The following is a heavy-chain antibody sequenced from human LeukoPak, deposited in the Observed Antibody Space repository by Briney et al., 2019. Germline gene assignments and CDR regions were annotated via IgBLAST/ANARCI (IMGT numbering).Heavy chain of an antibody. CDR3: ARDKAAAGIFDY. CDR1: GFTFSSYW. V-gene: IGHV3-30*03. CDR2: ISYDGSNK. J-gene: IGHJ4*02. Sequence: GGSLRLSCAASGFTFSSYWMSWVRQAPGKGLEWVAVISYDGSNKYYADSVKGRFTISRDNSKNTLYLQMNSLRAEDTAVYYCARDKAAAGIFDYWGQGTLVTVSS. D-gene: IGHD6-13*01.